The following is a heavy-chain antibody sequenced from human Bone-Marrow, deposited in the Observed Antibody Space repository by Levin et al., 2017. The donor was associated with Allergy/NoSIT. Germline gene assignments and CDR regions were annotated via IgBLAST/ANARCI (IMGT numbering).Heavy chain of an antibody. CDR3: ARSFTSSPYIQSSPDY. J-gene: IGHJ4*02. Sequence: ASVKVSCKASGYTFTTYAMNWVRQAPGQGLEWMGWINTNTGNPTYAQGFPGRFVFSLDTSVSTAYLQIGSLKAEDTAVYYCARSFTSSPYIQSSPDYWGQGTLVTVSS. CDR1: GYTFTTYA. V-gene: IGHV7-4-1*01. CDR2: INTNTGNP. D-gene: IGHD2-2*01.